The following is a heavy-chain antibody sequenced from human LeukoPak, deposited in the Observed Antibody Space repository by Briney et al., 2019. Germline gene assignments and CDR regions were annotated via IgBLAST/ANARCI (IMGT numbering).Heavy chain of an antibody. J-gene: IGHJ5*02. CDR2: IYYSGST. CDR1: GGFISSYY. Sequence: SETLSLTCTVSGGFISSYYWSWIRQPPGKGLEWIGYIYYSGSTNYNPSLKSRVTISVDTSKNQFSLKLSSVTAADTAVYYCARDKGSGWYWFDPWGQGTLVTVSS. CDR3: ARDKGSGWYWFDP. D-gene: IGHD6-19*01. V-gene: IGHV4-59*01.